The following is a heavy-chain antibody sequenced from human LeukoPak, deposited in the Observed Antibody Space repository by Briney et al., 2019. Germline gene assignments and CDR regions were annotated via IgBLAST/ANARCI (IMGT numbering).Heavy chain of an antibody. V-gene: IGHV3-23*01. CDR2: ITGSSGYT. CDR3: AKTYYFDSSGYWSAYYFDK. D-gene: IGHD3-22*01. CDR1: GFTLSSYG. Sequence: PGGSLRLSCAASGFTLSSYGMSWDRQAPGKGLEWVSSITGSSGYTYYADSVRGRFAISRDNSKNTVFLQMNSLRAEDTAVYYCAKTYYFDSSGYWSAYYFDKWGQGTHVTVSS. J-gene: IGHJ4*02.